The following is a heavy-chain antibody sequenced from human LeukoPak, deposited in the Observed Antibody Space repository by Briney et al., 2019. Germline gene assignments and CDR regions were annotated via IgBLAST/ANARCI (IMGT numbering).Heavy chain of an antibody. D-gene: IGHD3-9*01. CDR3: AREFDRLPLFVY. CDR2: IKQDGSEK. V-gene: IGHV3-7*01. J-gene: IGHJ4*02. Sequence: GGSLRLSCAASGFTFSNTWMSWVRQAPGKGLEWVANIKQDGSEKYYVDSVKGRFTISRDNAKNSLYLQMNSLRAEDTAVYYCAREFDRLPLFVYWGQGTLVTVSS. CDR1: GFTFSNTW.